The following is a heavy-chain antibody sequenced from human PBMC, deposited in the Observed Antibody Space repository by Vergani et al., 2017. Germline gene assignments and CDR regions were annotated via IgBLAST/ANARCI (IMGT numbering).Heavy chain of an antibody. Sequence: QLQLQESGPGLVKPSETLSLTCTVSGGSISSSSYYWGWIRQPPGKGLEWIGSIYYSGSTYYNPSLKSRVTISVDTSKNQFSLKLSSVTAADTAVYYCARVGSVDYYDSSGYYLDYWGQGTLVTVSS. CDR3: ARVGSVDYYDSSGYYLDY. CDR2: IYYSGST. D-gene: IGHD3-22*01. J-gene: IGHJ4*02. V-gene: IGHV4-39*01. CDR1: GGSISSSSYY.